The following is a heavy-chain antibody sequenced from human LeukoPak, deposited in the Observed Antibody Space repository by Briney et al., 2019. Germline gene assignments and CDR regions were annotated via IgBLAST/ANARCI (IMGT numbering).Heavy chain of an antibody. D-gene: IGHD6-19*01. J-gene: IGHJ3*02. CDR2: ISHDGSKK. CDR1: GFTFSGYG. CDR3: VKVPRSGCCAFDI. Sequence: GGSLRLSCAASGFTFSGYGMHWVRQAHGEGPDGVALISHDGSKKYYVDSVKGRFTISRDNSMNTLYLQMNSLRAEDTAVYYCVKVPRSGCCAFDIWGQGTMVTVSS. V-gene: IGHV3-30*18.